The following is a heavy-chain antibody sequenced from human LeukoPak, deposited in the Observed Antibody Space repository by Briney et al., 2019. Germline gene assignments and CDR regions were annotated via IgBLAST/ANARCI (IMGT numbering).Heavy chain of an antibody. Sequence: PSETLSLTCTVSGGSITNQYWTWIRQPPGKGLEWMGYMSYSGSSNYNPSLNSRGTISVDTSKNQFSLKLTSVTAADTAVYYCARVGCSGGSCYPDYWGQGTLVTVSS. D-gene: IGHD2-15*01. V-gene: IGHV4-59*11. CDR2: MSYSGSS. CDR1: GGSITNQY. CDR3: ARVGCSGGSCYPDY. J-gene: IGHJ4*02.